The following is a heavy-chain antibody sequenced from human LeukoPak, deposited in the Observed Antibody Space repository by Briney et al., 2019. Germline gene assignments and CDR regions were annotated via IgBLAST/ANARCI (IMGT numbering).Heavy chain of an antibody. Sequence: GASVKVSCKASGDTLTGYYIHWVRQAPRQGLEWMGCFDPNTGATHYAQKFQGRVTMTRDTSIDTDFLELRSPISDDTALYYCAGYTVVRGLTLSAFDIWGQGTMVTVSS. CDR2: FDPNTGAT. J-gene: IGHJ3*02. V-gene: IGHV1-2*02. CDR3: AGYTVVRGLTLSAFDI. D-gene: IGHD3-10*01. CDR1: GDTLTGYY.